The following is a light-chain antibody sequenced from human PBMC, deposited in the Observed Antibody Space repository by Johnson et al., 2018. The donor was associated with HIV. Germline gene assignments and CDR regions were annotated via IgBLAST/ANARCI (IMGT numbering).Light chain of an antibody. J-gene: IGLJ1*01. CDR3: GTWDSSLRVGF. Sequence: QSVLTQPPSVSAAPGQEVTISCSGSSSNIGNNYVSWYQQLPGRAPKLLIYDNNKRPSGIPDRFSGSKSGTSATLGITGLQTGDEADYYCGTWDSSLRVGFFGTGTKVTFL. CDR1: SSNIGNNY. CDR2: DNN. V-gene: IGLV1-51*01.